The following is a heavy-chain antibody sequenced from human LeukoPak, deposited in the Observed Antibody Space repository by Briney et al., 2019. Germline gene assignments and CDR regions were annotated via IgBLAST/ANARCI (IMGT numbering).Heavy chain of an antibody. CDR2: IWYDGSNK. Sequence: GGSLRLSCAASGFTFSSYGMHWVRQAPGKGLERVAVIWYDGSNKYYADSVKGRFTISRDNSKNTLYLQMNSLRAEDTAVYYCARNQYDFWSGYYYYYYYMDVWGKGTTVTVSS. CDR3: ARNQYDFWSGYYYYYYYMDV. V-gene: IGHV3-33*01. D-gene: IGHD3-3*01. J-gene: IGHJ6*03. CDR1: GFTFSSYG.